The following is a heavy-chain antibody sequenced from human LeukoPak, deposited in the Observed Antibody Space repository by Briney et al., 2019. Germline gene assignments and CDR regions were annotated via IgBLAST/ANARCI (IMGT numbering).Heavy chain of an antibody. CDR3: ARGLYSLYGMDV. CDR1: GYTFTGYY. Sequence: ASVKVSCKASGYTFTGYYMHWVRQAPGQGLAWMGWINPNSGGTNYAQKFQGRVTMTRDTSISTAYMELSRLRSDDTAVYYCARGLYSLYGMDVWGQGTTVTVSS. D-gene: IGHD6-13*01. CDR2: INPNSGGT. J-gene: IGHJ6*02. V-gene: IGHV1-2*02.